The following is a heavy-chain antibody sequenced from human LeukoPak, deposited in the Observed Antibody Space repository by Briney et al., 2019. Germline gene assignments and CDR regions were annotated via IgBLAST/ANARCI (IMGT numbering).Heavy chain of an antibody. CDR2: IIPIFGTA. D-gene: IGHD4-11*01. Sequence: VASVKVSCKASGGTFSSYAISWVRQAPGQGLEWMGGIIPIFGTANYAQKFQGRVTITADESTSTAYMELSSLRSEDTAVYYCARRDVTTYGMDVWGQGTTVTVSS. CDR3: ARRDVTTYGMDV. V-gene: IGHV1-69*13. CDR1: GGTFSSYA. J-gene: IGHJ6*02.